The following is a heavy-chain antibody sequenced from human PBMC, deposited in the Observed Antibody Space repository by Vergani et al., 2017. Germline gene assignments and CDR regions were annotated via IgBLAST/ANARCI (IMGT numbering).Heavy chain of an antibody. CDR2: ISGSGGST. CDR3: AKGAEWLRLEYYFDY. CDR1: GGSFSGYY. V-gene: IGHV3-23*01. D-gene: IGHD5-12*01. J-gene: IGHJ4*02. Sequence: VQLQQWGAGLLKPSETLSLTCAVYGGSFSGYYWSWIRQPPGKGLEWVSAISGSGGSTYYADSVKGRFTISRDNSKNTLYLQMNSLRAEDTAVYYCAKGAEWLRLEYYFDYWGQGTLVTVSS.